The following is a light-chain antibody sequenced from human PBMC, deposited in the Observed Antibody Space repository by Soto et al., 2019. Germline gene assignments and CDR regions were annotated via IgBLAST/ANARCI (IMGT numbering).Light chain of an antibody. Sequence: EIVFTQSPSTLALSPGERATLSCRASQNVGNNLVWYQQRPGQAPRLLIYGASTRATGIPDRFSGSGSGTDFTLTISRLEPEDFAVYYCQQHGTSPITFGQGTRLEI. CDR2: GAS. J-gene: IGKJ5*01. CDR1: QNVGNN. V-gene: IGKV3-20*01. CDR3: QQHGTSPIT.